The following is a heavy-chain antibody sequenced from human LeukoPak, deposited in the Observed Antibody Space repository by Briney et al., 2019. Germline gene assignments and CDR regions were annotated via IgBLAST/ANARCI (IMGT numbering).Heavy chain of an antibody. CDR1: GGSIGSYY. CDR3: ARGSRELYYFDY. Sequence: PSETLSLTCTVSGGSIGSYYWSWIRQPPGKGLEWIGYIYYSGSTKYNPSLKSRVTISVDASKTQFSLKLNSVTAADTAVYYCARGSRELYYFDYWGQGTLVTVSS. CDR2: IYYSGST. J-gene: IGHJ4*02. V-gene: IGHV4-59*01. D-gene: IGHD1-7*01.